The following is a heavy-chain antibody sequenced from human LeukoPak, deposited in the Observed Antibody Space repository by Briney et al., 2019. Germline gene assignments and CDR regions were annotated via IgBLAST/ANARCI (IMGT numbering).Heavy chain of an antibody. D-gene: IGHD3-9*01. CDR1: GFTFSNSE. V-gene: IGHV3-48*03. CDR3: ARVDVVTSVLY. J-gene: IGHJ4*02. Sequence: RGSERLSCAASGFTFSNSEMNWVRQAPGRGLEWVSYIGSSGFTIYYADSVKGRFTISRDNAKNSLYLQMNSLRAEDTAVYYCARVDVVTSVLYWGQGTLVSDCS. CDR2: IGSSGFTI.